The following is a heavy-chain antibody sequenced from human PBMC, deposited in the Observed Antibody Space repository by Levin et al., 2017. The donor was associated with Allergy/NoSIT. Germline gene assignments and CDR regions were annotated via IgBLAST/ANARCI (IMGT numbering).Heavy chain of an antibody. J-gene: IGHJ4*02. CDR2: ISSSGSTM. CDR1: GFTFSSYE. CDR3: ARDFSYGFDY. Sequence: GGSLRLSCAASGFTFSSYEMNWVRQAPGKGLEWVSYISSSGSTMYYADSVKGRFTISRDNAKNSLYLQMNSLRAEDTAVYYCARDFSYGFDYWGQGTLVTVSS. D-gene: IGHD5-18*01. V-gene: IGHV3-48*03.